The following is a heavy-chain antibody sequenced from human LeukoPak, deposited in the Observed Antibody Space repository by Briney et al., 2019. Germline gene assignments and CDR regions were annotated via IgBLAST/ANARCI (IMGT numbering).Heavy chain of an antibody. CDR3: ARGVSGWTSLREIYYYYMDV. CDR2: IYHSGST. CDR1: GYSISSGYY. Sequence: SETLSLTCTVSGYSISSGYYWGWIRQPPGKGLEWIGSIYHSGSTYYNPSLKSRVTISVDTSKNQFSLKLSSVTAADTAVYYCARGVSGWTSLREIYYYYMDVWGKGTTVTVSS. J-gene: IGHJ6*03. D-gene: IGHD2-2*01. V-gene: IGHV4-38-2*02.